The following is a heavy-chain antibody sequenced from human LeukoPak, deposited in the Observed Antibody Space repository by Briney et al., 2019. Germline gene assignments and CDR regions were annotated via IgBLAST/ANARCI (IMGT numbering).Heavy chain of an antibody. D-gene: IGHD5-12*01. V-gene: IGHV1-8*01. J-gene: IGHJ4*02. CDR1: GYTFTSYD. Sequence: ASVKVSCKSSGYTFTSYDINWVRQATGQGLEWMGWMNPNSGDTGYAQKFQGRVTMTRDTSISTAYMGLSSLRSEDTAVYYCARGLREYSDDDFPIPGYWGQGTRSPSPQ. CDR3: ARGLREYSDDDFPIPGY. CDR2: MNPNSGDT.